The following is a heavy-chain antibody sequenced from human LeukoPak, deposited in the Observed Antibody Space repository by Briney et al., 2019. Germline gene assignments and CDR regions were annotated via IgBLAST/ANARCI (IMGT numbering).Heavy chain of an antibody. CDR3: ARGRIARLTYVFDI. J-gene: IGHJ3*02. CDR1: GGSMSSYY. V-gene: IGHV4-59*12. Sequence: PSETLSLTCTVSGGSMSSYYWSWIRQPPGKGLEWIGYIYYSGSTNYNPSLKSRVTISVDTSKNQFSLKLSSVTAADTAVYYCARGRIARLTYVFDIWGQGTMVTVAS. D-gene: IGHD2-15*01. CDR2: IYYSGST.